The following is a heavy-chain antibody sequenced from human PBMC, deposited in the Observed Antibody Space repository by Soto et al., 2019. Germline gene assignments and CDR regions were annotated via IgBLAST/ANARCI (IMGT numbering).Heavy chain of an antibody. CDR3: ARGGRAIVATRRATSGRYYYYGMDV. CDR2: IIPIFGTA. Sequence: SVKVSCKASGGTFSSYAISWVRQAPGQGLEWMGGIIPIFGTANYAQKFQGRVTITADESTSTAYMELSSLRSEDTAVYYCARGGRAIVATRRATSGRYYYYGMDVWGQGTTVTVS. D-gene: IGHD5-12*01. J-gene: IGHJ6*02. V-gene: IGHV1-69*13. CDR1: GGTFSSYA.